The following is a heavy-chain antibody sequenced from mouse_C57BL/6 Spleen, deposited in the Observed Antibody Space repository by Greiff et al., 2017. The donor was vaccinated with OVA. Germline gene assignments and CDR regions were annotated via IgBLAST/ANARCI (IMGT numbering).Heavy chain of an antibody. D-gene: IGHD2-5*01. CDR3: ARYESNYAWFAY. CDR2: IDPSDSYT. V-gene: IGHV1-50*01. J-gene: IGHJ3*01. Sequence: QVHVKQPGAELVKPGASVKLSCKASGYTFTSYWMQWVKQRPGQGLEWIGEIDPSDSYTNYNQKFKGKATLTVDTSSSTAYMQLSSLTSEDSAVYYCARYESNYAWFAYWGQGTLVTVSA. CDR1: GYTFTSYW.